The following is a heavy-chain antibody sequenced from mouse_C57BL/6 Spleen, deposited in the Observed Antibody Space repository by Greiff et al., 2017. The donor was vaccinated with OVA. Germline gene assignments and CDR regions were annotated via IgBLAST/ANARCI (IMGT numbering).Heavy chain of an antibody. CDR2: IHPSDSDT. CDR3: AIRAGFYYGSSYGYYAMDY. V-gene: IGHV1-74*01. J-gene: IGHJ4*01. D-gene: IGHD1-1*01. CDR1: GYTFTSYW. Sequence: VQLQQPGAELVKPGASVKVSCKASGYTFTSYWMHWVKQRPGQGLEWIGRIHPSDSDTNYNQKFKGKATLTVDKSSRTAYMQLSSLTSEDSAVYYWAIRAGFYYGSSYGYYAMDYWGQGTSVTVSS.